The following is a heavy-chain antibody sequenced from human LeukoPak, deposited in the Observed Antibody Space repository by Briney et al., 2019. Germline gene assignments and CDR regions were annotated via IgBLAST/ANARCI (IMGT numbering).Heavy chain of an antibody. CDR3: AKAFARPYFYYGMDV. Sequence: GGSLRLSCAASGFTFSSYSMNWVRQAPGKGLEWVSYISSSSSTIYYADSVKGRFTISRDNAKNSLYLQMNSLRDENTAVYYCAKAFARPYFYYGMDVWGQGTTVTVSS. CDR2: ISSSSSTI. J-gene: IGHJ6*02. V-gene: IGHV3-48*02. CDR1: GFTFSSYS. D-gene: IGHD6-6*01.